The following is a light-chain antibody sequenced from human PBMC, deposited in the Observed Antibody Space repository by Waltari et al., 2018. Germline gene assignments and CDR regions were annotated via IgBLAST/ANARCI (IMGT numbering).Light chain of an antibody. CDR3: QQYSSSPFT. V-gene: IGKV3-20*01. Sequence: IVLTQSPDTLSLSPGDRATLSCRASESVRSYYFAWYQQKPGQAPRLLISGASNRASGIPDRFSGSGSGTDFTLTVSRLDPEDIAVYDCQQYSSSPFTFGQGTKLEIK. CDR2: GAS. CDR1: ESVRSYY. J-gene: IGKJ2*01.